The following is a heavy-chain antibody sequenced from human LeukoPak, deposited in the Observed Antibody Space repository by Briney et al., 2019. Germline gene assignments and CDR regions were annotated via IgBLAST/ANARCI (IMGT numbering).Heavy chain of an antibody. D-gene: IGHD2-8*01. CDR1: GYSFTSYW. CDR3: ARHESCSNGVCYQINS. J-gene: IGHJ4*02. V-gene: IGHV5-51*01. Sequence: EESLKISCKGSGYSFTSYWIGWVRQMPGKGLEWMGIIYPGDSDTRYSPSFQGQVTISADKSISTAYLQWSSLKASDTAMYYCARHESCSNGVCYQINSWGQGTLVTVSS. CDR2: IYPGDSDT.